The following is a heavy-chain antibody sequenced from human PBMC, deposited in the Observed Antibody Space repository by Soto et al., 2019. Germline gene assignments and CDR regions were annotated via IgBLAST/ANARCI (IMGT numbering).Heavy chain of an antibody. CDR1: GFTFRNYG. V-gene: IGHV3-48*01. CDR3: ARDQLYYNDISGRPLNAFDV. D-gene: IGHD3-22*01. Sequence: GGSLRLSCAASGFTFRNYGMNWVRQAPGKGLEWVSYIGIGSSTKYYADSVKGRFTISRDNAKNSLYLQMNSLRAEDTAVYYCARDQLYYNDISGRPLNAFDVWGRGTMVTVS. J-gene: IGHJ3*01. CDR2: IGIGSSTK.